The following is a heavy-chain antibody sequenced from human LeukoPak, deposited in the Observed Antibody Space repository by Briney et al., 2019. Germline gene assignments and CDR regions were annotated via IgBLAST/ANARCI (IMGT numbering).Heavy chain of an antibody. J-gene: IGHJ4*02. Sequence: ASVKVSCKASGYALTGYYFHWVRQAPGQGLEWMGWINPNIGDTNYAEKFQGRVTLTRDTSINIAYMELSRLTSDDTAVYYCARSSGFFYYFDYGAREPWSPSPQ. CDR1: GYALTGYY. D-gene: IGHD3-22*01. CDR3: ARSSGFFYYFDY. CDR2: INPNIGDT. V-gene: IGHV1-2*02.